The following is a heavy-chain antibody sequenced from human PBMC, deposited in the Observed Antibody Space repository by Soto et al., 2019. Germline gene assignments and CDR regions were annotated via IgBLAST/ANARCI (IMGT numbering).Heavy chain of an antibody. CDR2: IYYSGST. CDR3: ARLQYDILTGWWFDP. V-gene: IGHV4-59*01. D-gene: IGHD3-9*01. J-gene: IGHJ5*02. CDR1: GGSFSAYY. Sequence: SETLSLTCTVYGGSFSAYYWSWIRQPPGKGLEWIGYIYYSGSTNYNPSLKSRVTISVDTSKNQFSLKLSSVTAADTAVYYCARLQYDILTGWWFDPWGQGTLVTVSS.